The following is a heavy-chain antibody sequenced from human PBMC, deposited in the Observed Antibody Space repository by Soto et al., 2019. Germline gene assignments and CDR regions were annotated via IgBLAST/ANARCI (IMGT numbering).Heavy chain of an antibody. J-gene: IGHJ5*02. V-gene: IGHV4-30-2*01. CDR3: ARVPSP. CDR2: IYHSGST. CDR1: GGSISSGGYS. Sequence: QLQVQESGSGLVNPSQPLSLTCAVSGGSISSGGYSWSWVRQPPGKGLEWIGYIYHSGSTYYNPSLKSRVTISVDRSKNQFSLKLSSVTAADTAVYYCARVPSPWGQGTLVTVSS.